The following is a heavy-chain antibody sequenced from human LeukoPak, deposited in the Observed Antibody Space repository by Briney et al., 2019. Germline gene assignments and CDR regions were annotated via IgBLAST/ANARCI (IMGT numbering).Heavy chain of an antibody. CDR3: ASQYYYDSSGYYNSNWFDP. V-gene: IGHV3-48*03. Sequence: GGSLRPSCAASGFTFSSYDMNGIRQAPGKGLEWVSFISRSGGTIYYADSVKGRFTISRDNAKNSLYLQVNSLRAEDTAVYYCASQYYYDSSGYYNSNWFDPWGQGTLVTVSS. CDR1: GFTFSSYD. D-gene: IGHD3-22*01. J-gene: IGHJ5*02. CDR2: ISRSGGTI.